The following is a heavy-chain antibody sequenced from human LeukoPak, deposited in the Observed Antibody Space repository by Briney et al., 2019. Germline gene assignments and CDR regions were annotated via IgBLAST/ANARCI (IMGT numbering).Heavy chain of an antibody. CDR1: GITVSTNY. Sequence: GGSLRLSCAASGITVSTNYMGWVRQAPEKGLEWVSIAFSDGRTFYADSVKGRFTISRDSSKNTVFLQMNSLRAEDTAVYYCARGDFDYWGQGTLVTVSS. V-gene: IGHV3-53*01. CDR2: AFSDGRT. J-gene: IGHJ4*02. CDR3: ARGDFDY.